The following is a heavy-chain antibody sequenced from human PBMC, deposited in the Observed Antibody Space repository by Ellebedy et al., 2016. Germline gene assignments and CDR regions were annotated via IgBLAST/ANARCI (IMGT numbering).Heavy chain of an antibody. CDR1: GGSISSGGYS. Sequence: SETLSLXXAASGGSISSGGYSWSWIRQPPGKGLEWIGYIYHSGSTYYNPSLKSRVTISVDRSKNQFSLKLSSVTAADTAVYYCARDSYYYDSSGYYYYMDVWGKGTTVTVSS. D-gene: IGHD3-22*01. CDR2: IYHSGST. J-gene: IGHJ6*03. CDR3: ARDSYYYDSSGYYYYMDV. V-gene: IGHV4-30-2*01.